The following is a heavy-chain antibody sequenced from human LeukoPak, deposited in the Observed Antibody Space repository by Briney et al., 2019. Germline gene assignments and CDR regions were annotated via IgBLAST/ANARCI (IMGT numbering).Heavy chain of an antibody. D-gene: IGHD6-19*01. V-gene: IGHV3-48*04. Sequence: GGSLRLSCAASGFTFSSYSMNWVRQAPGKGLEWVSYISSSGSTIYYADSVKGRFTISRDNAKNSLYLQMNSLRAEDTAVYYCAKTSGWHHDYWGQGTLVTVSS. CDR1: GFTFSSYS. CDR2: ISSSGSTI. J-gene: IGHJ4*02. CDR3: AKTSGWHHDY.